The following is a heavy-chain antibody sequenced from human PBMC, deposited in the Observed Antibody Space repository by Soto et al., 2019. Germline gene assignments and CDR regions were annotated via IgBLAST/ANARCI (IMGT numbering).Heavy chain of an antibody. CDR2: ISGSGGST. J-gene: IGHJ4*02. CDR1: GFTFSSYA. CDR3: ARDDCSSTSCYFAY. Sequence: GGSLRLSCAASGFTFSSYAMSWVRQAPGKGLEWVSAISGSGGSTYYADSVKGRFTISRDNAKNSLYLQMNSLRAEDTAVYYCARDDCSSTSCYFAYWGQGTLVTVSS. V-gene: IGHV3-23*01. D-gene: IGHD2-2*01.